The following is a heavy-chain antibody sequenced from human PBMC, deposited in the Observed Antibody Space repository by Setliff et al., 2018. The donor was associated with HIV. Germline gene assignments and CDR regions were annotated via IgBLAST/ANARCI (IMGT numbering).Heavy chain of an antibody. V-gene: IGHV4-34*01. D-gene: IGHD6-19*01. CDR3: ARQGAVTGHSFDY. Sequence: SETLSLTCAVYGGSFYTYSWTWIRQTPGKGLEWIGEINHSANTYHSPSLKSRVTISVDTSKNLFSLRRSSVTAADTAVYYCARQGAVTGHSFDYWGRGALVTVSS. CDR1: GGSFYTYS. J-gene: IGHJ4*02. CDR2: INHSANT.